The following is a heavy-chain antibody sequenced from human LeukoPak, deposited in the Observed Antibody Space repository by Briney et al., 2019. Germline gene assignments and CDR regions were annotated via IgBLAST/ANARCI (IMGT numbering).Heavy chain of an antibody. D-gene: IGHD1-26*01. Sequence: ASVKVSCKASGYTFTGHYMHWVRQAPGQGLEWMGWINPNSGGTNYAQKFQGRVTMTRDTSISTAYMELSRLRSDDTAVYYCARGRIVGATTKRYYYYGMDVWGQGTTVTVSS. CDR2: INPNSGGT. CDR1: GYTFTGHY. V-gene: IGHV1-2*02. CDR3: ARGRIVGATTKRYYYYGMDV. J-gene: IGHJ6*02.